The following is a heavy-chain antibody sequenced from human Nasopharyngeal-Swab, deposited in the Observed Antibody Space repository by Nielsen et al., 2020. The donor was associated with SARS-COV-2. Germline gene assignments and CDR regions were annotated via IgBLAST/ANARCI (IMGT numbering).Heavy chain of an antibody. J-gene: IGHJ4*02. D-gene: IGHD3-3*01. V-gene: IGHV3-23*03. CDR3: AKGAGGDFWSGYLRFLDS. CDR2: IYSGGSST. CDR1: GFTFSSYA. Sequence: GGSLRLSCAASGFTFSSYAMSWVRQAPGKGLEWVSVIYSGGSSTYYADSVKGRFTISRDNSKNTLYLQMNSLRAEDTAVYYCAKGAGGDFWSGYLRFLDSWGQGTLVTVSS.